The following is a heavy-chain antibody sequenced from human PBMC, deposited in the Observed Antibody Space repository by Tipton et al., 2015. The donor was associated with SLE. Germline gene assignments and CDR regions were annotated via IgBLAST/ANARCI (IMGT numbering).Heavy chain of an antibody. J-gene: IGHJ6*02. Sequence: LRLSCTVPGGSIINSYWSWIRQPPGKAPEWIGYIYYSGSTNYNPSLKSRVTISVDTSKNQISLQLSSVTAADTAVYYCASSYSDYGMDVWGQGTTVTVSS. V-gene: IGHV4-59*01. CDR2: IYYSGST. CDR3: ASSYSDYGMDV. CDR1: GGSIINSY. D-gene: IGHD3-10*01.